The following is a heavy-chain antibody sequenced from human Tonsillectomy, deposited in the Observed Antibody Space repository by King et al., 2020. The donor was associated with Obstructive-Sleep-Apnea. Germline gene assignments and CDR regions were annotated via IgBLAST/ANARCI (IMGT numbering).Heavy chain of an antibody. CDR1: GFTFSSYW. CDR3: ARAHGYSGYVVIQHYLVL. Sequence: VQLVESGGGLVQPGGSLRLSCAASGFTFSSYWMHWVRQAPGKGLVWVSRINSDGSSTSYADSVKGRFTISRDNAKQTLYLKLNSRGAEDTAVYYCARAHGYSGYVVIQHYLVLWGQGTLVTVSS. CDR2: INSDGSST. V-gene: IGHV3-74*01. D-gene: IGHD5-12*01. J-gene: IGHJ4*02.